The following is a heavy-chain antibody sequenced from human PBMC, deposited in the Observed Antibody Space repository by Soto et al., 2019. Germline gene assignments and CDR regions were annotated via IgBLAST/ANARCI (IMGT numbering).Heavy chain of an antibody. Sequence: SETLSLTCAVYGGSFSGYYWSWIRQPPGKGLEWIGEINHSGSTNYNPSLKSRVTISVATSKNQFSLKLGSVTAADTAVYYCARGLPRSLFSGNGRWFVPWGQGTLVNVSS. CDR2: INHSGST. J-gene: IGHJ5*02. V-gene: IGHV4-34*01. CDR1: GGSFSGYY. D-gene: IGHD6-13*01. CDR3: ARGLPRSLFSGNGRWFVP.